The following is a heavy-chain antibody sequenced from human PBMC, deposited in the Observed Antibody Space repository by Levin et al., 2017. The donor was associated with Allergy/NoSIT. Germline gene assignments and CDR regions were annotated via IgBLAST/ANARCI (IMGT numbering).Heavy chain of an antibody. CDR3: ARSLLDMTASGRKEYFQH. CDR2: ISFSGATT. V-gene: IGHV3-23*01. J-gene: IGHJ1*01. CDR1: GFTFTSYA. Sequence: SCAASGFTFTSYAMSWVRQAPGKGLEWVSLISFSGATTDYADSVRGRFTISRDNSKNTLYLQMNSLRAEDTAVYYCARSLLDMTASGRKEYFQHWGQGTLVTVSS. D-gene: IGHD2-15*01.